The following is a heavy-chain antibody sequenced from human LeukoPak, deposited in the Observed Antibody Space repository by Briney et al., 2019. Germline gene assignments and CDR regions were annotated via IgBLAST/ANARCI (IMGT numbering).Heavy chain of an antibody. Sequence: KASETLSLTCTVSSGSISGVYFWGWIRQPPGKGLEWIGSISNARTTYYNPSLKSRVTVSLDTSRTQFSLRLNSVTAADTAVYYCTRDRRVNCFYSWGQGTLVTVAS. D-gene: IGHD5/OR15-5a*01. V-gene: IGHV4-38-2*02. J-gene: IGHJ4*02. CDR2: ISNARTT. CDR1: SGSISGVYF. CDR3: TRDRRVNCFYS.